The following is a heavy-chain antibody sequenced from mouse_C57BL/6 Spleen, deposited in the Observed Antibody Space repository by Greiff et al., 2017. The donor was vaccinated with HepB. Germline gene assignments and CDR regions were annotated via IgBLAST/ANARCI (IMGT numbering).Heavy chain of an antibody. CDR2: ISDGGSYT. D-gene: IGHD2-2*01. CDR1: GFTLSSYA. CDR3: ARAWLRRYFDY. V-gene: IGHV5-4*01. Sequence: EVQVVESGGGLVKPGGSLKLSCAASGFTLSSYAMSWVRQTPEKRLEWVATISDGGSYTYYPDNVKGRFTISRDNAKNNLYLQMSHLKSEDTAMYYCARAWLRRYFDYWGQGTTLTVSS. J-gene: IGHJ2*01.